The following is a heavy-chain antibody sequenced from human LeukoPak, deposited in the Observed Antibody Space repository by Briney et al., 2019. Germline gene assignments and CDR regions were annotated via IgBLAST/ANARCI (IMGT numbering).Heavy chain of an antibody. Sequence: GASVKVSCKASGYTFTSYGISWVRQAPGQGLEWMGWINPNSGGTNYAQKFQGRVTMTRDTSISTAYMELSRLRSDDTAVYYCARAGRYGYNWNYVFLYYYMDVWGKGTTVTVSS. J-gene: IGHJ6*03. D-gene: IGHD1-7*01. V-gene: IGHV1-2*02. CDR3: ARAGRYGYNWNYVFLYYYMDV. CDR2: INPNSGGT. CDR1: GYTFTSYG.